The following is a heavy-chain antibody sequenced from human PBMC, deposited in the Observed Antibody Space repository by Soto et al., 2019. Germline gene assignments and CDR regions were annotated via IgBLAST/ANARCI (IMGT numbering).Heavy chain of an antibody. V-gene: IGHV4-59*01. CDR1: GGSINNYY. D-gene: IGHD3-10*01. J-gene: IGHJ5*02. Sequence: QVQLQESGPGLVKPSGTLSLTCTVSGGSINNYYWSWIRQAPGQGLEWIGYIYYTGTAYYNPSLQSRVLISIDVSRNQFSLKLDSVTAADTAVYYCARDHSQFGGMAWFDPWGQGTLVTVSS. CDR3: ARDHSQFGGMAWFDP. CDR2: IYYTGTA.